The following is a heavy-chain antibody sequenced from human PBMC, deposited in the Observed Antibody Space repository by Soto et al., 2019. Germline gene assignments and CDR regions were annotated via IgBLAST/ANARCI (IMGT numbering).Heavy chain of an antibody. CDR2: FYSSGGT. D-gene: IGHD3-9*01. CDR3: ARRHDILTGSDAYDV. J-gene: IGHJ3*01. CDR1: GGSLSTDGYY. V-gene: IGHV4-31*03. Sequence: QVHLQESGPGLVKPSQTLSLTCTVSGGSLSTDGYYWTWIRQRPGKGLEWIGAFYSSGGTYYNPSLKSRISLSPDTSENQFSLTMRSVTAADTAMYYCARRHDILTGSDAYDVWGQGTLVTVSS.